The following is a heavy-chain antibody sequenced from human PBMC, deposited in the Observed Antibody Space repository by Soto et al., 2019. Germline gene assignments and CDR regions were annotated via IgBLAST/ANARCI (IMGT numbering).Heavy chain of an antibody. CDR2: IYYTGST. CDR1: GGSISSYY. Sequence: SETLSLTCTVSGGSISSYYWSWIRQPPGKGLEWIGYIYYTGSTNYNPSLKIRVTISVDTSKNQFSLKLSSVTAADTAVYYCAREILSGYYSTLWGRGTLVTVSS. J-gene: IGHJ4*02. V-gene: IGHV4-59*01. D-gene: IGHD3-3*01. CDR3: AREILSGYYSTL.